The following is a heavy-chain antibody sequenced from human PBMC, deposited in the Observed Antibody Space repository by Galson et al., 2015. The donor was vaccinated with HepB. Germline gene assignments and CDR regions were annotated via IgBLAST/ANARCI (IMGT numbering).Heavy chain of an antibody. V-gene: IGHV1-18*01. J-gene: IGHJ4*02. D-gene: IGHD2-21*01. CDR1: GGTFSSYA. Sequence: SVKVSCKASGGTFSSYAISWVRQAPGQGLEWMGRIIAYNGNTNYAQKLQGRVTMTTDTSTSTAYMELRSLRSDDTAVYYCARDYPSDGGEPGANWGQGTLVTVSS. CDR2: IIAYNGNT. CDR3: ARDYPSDGGEPGAN.